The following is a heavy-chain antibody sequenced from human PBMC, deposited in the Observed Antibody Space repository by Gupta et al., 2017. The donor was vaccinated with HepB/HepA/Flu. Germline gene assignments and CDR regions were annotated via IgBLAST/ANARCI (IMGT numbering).Heavy chain of an antibody. CDR3: ARGEVGATNGFIGAFDI. Sequence: NLYGGSISSYYWSWIRQPPGKGLEWIGYIYYSGSTNYNPSLKSRITISVHTSKNQFSLKLSSVTAAATAVYSCARGEVGATNGFIGAFDIWGQDNGHRLF. V-gene: IGHV4-59*08. J-gene: IGHJ3*02. CDR2: IYYSGST. D-gene: IGHD1-26*01. CDR1: GGSISSYY.